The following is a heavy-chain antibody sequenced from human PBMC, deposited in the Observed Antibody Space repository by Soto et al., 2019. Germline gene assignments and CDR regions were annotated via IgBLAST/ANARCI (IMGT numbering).Heavy chain of an antibody. Sequence: SETLSLTCTVSGGSISSYYWSWIRQPPGMGLEWIGYIYYSGSTNYNPSLKSRVTISVDTSKNQFSLKLSSVTAADTAVYYCARVGFSNYYDSSGYYYFDYWGQGTLVTVSS. J-gene: IGHJ4*02. CDR2: IYYSGST. D-gene: IGHD3-22*01. V-gene: IGHV4-59*01. CDR3: ARVGFSNYYDSSGYYYFDY. CDR1: GGSISSYY.